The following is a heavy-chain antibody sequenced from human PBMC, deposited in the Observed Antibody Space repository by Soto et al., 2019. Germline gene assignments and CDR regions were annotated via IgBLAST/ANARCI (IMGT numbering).Heavy chain of an antibody. J-gene: IGHJ4*02. D-gene: IGHD3-3*01. CDR1: GFTFSSYA. CDR3: ARTPRVLRFLEWLLFDY. Sequence: EVQLLESGGGLVQPGGSLRLSCAASGFTFSSYAMSWVRQAPGKGLEWVSAISGSGGSTYYADSVKGRFTISRDNSKNTLYQQMNSLRAEDTAVYYCARTPRVLRFLEWLLFDYWGQGTLVTVSS. V-gene: IGHV3-23*01. CDR2: ISGSGGST.